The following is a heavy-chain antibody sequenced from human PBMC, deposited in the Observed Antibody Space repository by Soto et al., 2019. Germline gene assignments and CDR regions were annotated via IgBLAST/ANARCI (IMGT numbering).Heavy chain of an antibody. CDR1: GYTFTSYG. CDR3: ARDLARSSWYPFDY. J-gene: IGHJ4*02. V-gene: IGHV1-18*04. Sequence: ASVKVSCKASGYTFTSYGISWVRQAPGQGLEWMGWISAYNGNTNYAQKLQGRVTMTTVTSTSTAYMELRSLRSDDTAVYYCARDLARSSWYPFDYWGQGTLVTVSS. CDR2: ISAYNGNT. D-gene: IGHD6-13*01.